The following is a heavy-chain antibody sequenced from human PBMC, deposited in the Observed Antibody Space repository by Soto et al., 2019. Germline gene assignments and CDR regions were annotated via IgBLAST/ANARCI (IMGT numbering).Heavy chain of an antibody. V-gene: IGHV4-39*07. CDR3: ARVSAAGTYFDY. CDR1: GDSISSSTYH. J-gene: IGHJ4*02. D-gene: IGHD6-13*01. CDR2: FYSGGIT. Sequence: SETLSLTCTVSGDSISSSTYHWCWIRQHPGKGLEWIGSFYSGGITIYNPSLEGRVTISVDSSNNQFSLKLSSVTAADTAVYYCARVSAAGTYFDYWGQGTLVTVSS.